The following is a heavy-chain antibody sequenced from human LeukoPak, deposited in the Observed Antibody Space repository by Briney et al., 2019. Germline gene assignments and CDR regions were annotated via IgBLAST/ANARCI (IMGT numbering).Heavy chain of an antibody. V-gene: IGHV3-74*01. CDR2: INSDGINT. CDR3: ARDLGQYYDTSDNWSDP. D-gene: IGHD3-22*01. CDR1: GFTFSNYW. Sequence: GGSLRLSCVASGFTFSNYWMHWVRHAPGKGLVWVSRINSDGINTSYADSVKGRFTISRDNAKNTLNLQMNSLRAEDTAVYYCARDLGQYYDTSDNWSDPWGQGTLVTVSS. J-gene: IGHJ5*02.